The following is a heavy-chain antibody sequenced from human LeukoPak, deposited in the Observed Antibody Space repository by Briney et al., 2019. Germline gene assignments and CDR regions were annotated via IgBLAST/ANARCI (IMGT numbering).Heavy chain of an antibody. D-gene: IGHD6-19*01. CDR3: ASDSSGWSDAFDI. CDR1: GGSFSGYY. J-gene: IGHJ3*02. V-gene: IGHV4-34*01. CDR2: ANHSGST. Sequence: SETLSLTCAVYGGSFSGYYWSWIRQPPGKGLEWIGEANHSGSTNYNPSLKSRVTISVDTSKNQFSLRLSSVTAADTAVYYCASDSSGWSDAFDIWGQGTMVTVSS.